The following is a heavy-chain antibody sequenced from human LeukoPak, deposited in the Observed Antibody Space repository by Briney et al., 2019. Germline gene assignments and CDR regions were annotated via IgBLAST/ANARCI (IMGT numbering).Heavy chain of an antibody. CDR2: IHYSGST. CDR1: GGSISSGSHY. D-gene: IGHD4-23*01. V-gene: IGHV4-39*01. Sequence: PSETLSLTCTVPGGSISSGSHYWGWIRPPPGKGLEWIGAIHYSGSTYYNPSLKSRITISVDTSKNQFSLRLSSVTAADTAVYYCARHGVFGGNLAAFDIWGQGTMVTVSS. CDR3: ARHGVFGGNLAAFDI. J-gene: IGHJ3*02.